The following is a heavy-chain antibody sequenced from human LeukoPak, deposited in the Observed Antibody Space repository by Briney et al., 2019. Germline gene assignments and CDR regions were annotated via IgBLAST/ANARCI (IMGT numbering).Heavy chain of an antibody. CDR3: ARDSSGWYYFDY. CDR1: GFTFSDYY. CDR2: ISSSGSTI. D-gene: IGHD6-19*01. J-gene: IGHJ4*02. Sequence: GGSLRLSCAASGFTFSDYYKSWIRQAPGKGLGWVSYISSSGSTIYYADSVKGRFTISRDNAKNSLYLQMKSLRAEDTAVYYCARDSSGWYYFDYWGQGTLVTVSS. V-gene: IGHV3-11*01.